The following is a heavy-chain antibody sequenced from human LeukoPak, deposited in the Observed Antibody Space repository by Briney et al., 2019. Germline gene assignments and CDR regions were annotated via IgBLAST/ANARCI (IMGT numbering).Heavy chain of an antibody. CDR1: GYTFTSYD. J-gene: IGHJ4*02. CDR2: MNPNSGNT. CDR3: ARSGGISGYFDY. V-gene: IGHV1-8*01. Sequence: ASVKVSCKASGYTFTSYDINWVRQATGQGLEWMGWMNPNSGNTGYAQKFQGRATMTRNTSISTAYMELSSLRSEDTAVYYCARSGGISGYFDYWGQGTLVTVSS. D-gene: IGHD3-16*01.